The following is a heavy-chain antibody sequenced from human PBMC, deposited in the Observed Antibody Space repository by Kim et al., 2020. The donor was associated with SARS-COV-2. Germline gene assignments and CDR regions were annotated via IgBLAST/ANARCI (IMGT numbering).Heavy chain of an antibody. CDR1: GYTFTSYG. J-gene: IGHJ4*02. D-gene: IGHD3-22*01. CDR2: ISAYNGNT. V-gene: IGHV1-18*01. Sequence: SVKVSCKASGYTFTSYGISWVRQAPGQGLEWMGWISAYNGNTNYAQKLQGRVTMTTDTSTSTAYMELRSLRSDDTAVYYCARDYYDSSGYYWRLVDYWGQGTLVTVSS. CDR3: ARDYYDSSGYYWRLVDY.